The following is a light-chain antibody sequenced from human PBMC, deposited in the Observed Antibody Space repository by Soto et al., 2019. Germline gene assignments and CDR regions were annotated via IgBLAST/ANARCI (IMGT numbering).Light chain of an antibody. J-gene: IGLJ1*01. V-gene: IGLV2-14*01. Sequence: QSVLTQPASVSGAPGQSITVSCTGTSSDVGGYNYVSWYQQYLGKVPRLMIYDVTNRPSGVSNRFSGSKSGNTASLTISGLQAEDEADYYCSSYRRGSTYVFGTGTKVTVL. CDR1: SSDVGGYNY. CDR3: SSYRRGSTYV. CDR2: DVT.